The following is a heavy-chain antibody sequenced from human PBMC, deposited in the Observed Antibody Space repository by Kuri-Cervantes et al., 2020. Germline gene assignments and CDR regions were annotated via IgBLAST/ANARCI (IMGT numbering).Heavy chain of an antibody. CDR1: SYSINSGYY. CDR2: INHSGST. CDR3: ARDCLGPSPFGGGSCYYFDY. V-gene: IGHV4-38-2*02. Sequence: GSLRLSCTVSSYSINSGYYWSWIRQPPGKGLEWIGEINHSGSTNYNPSLKSRVTISVDTSKNQFSLKLSSVTAADTAVYYCARDCLGPSPFGGGSCYYFDYWGQGTLVTVSS. D-gene: IGHD2-15*01. J-gene: IGHJ4*02.